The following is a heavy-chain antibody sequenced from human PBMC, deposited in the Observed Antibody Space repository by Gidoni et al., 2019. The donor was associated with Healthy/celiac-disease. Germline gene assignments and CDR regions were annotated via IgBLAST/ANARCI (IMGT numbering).Heavy chain of an antibody. J-gene: IGHJ6*02. V-gene: IGHV3-23*01. CDR2: ISGSGGST. Sequence: EVQLLASGGGLVQPGGSLRLSCAASGFTFSSYAMRWVRQAPGKGLEVVSAISGSGGSTYYADSVKGRFTISRDNSKNTLYLQMNSLRAEDTAVYYCAKGIPYCSGGSCYLHYYYYGMDVWGQGTTVTVSS. D-gene: IGHD2-15*01. CDR3: AKGIPYCSGGSCYLHYYYYGMDV. CDR1: GFTFSSYA.